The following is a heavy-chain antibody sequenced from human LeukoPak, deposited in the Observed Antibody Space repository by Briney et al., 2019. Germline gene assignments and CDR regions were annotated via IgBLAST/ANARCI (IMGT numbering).Heavy chain of an antibody. CDR3: ARGLGATTFADFDY. D-gene: IGHD1-26*01. V-gene: IGHV1-18*01. CDR2: ISAYNGNT. CDR1: GYTFTSSG. Sequence: ASVTVSFKSSGYTFTSSGISWVRQAPGQGLEWMGWISAYNGNTKYAQKVQGRVTMTTDTSTSTAYVELRSLRSDDTAVYYCARGLGATTFADFDYWGQGTLVTVSS. J-gene: IGHJ4*02.